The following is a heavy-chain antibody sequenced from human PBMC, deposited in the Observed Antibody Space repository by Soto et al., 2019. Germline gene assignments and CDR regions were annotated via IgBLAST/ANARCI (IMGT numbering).Heavy chain of an antibody. CDR3: ARGFPLWFAP. D-gene: IGHD3-3*01. V-gene: IGHV1-3*05. Sequence: QVQLVQSGAEKKKPGASVKVSCKASGYTFTSYAIHWVRQAPGQRLEWMGWINAGNGNTKYSQKFQGRVTITRDTSASTAYMELCRRRSEDTAVYYCARGFPLWFAPWGQGTLVTVSS. J-gene: IGHJ5*02. CDR2: INAGNGNT. CDR1: GYTFTSYA.